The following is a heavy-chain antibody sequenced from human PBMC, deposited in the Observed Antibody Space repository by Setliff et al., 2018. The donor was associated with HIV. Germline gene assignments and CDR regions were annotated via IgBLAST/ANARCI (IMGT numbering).Heavy chain of an antibody. CDR1: GGSISSSSYY. CDR2: IYYSGST. V-gene: IGHV4-39*01. J-gene: IGHJ3*02. CDR3: SRKGVDLYFGVDAFDM. Sequence: SETLSLTCTVSGGSISSSSYYWGWIRQPPGKGLEWIGSIYYSGSTYYNPSLKSRVTISVDTSKNQFSLKMTSVTAADTALYYCSRKGVDLYFGVDAFDMWGQGTMVTVSS. D-gene: IGHD3-10*01.